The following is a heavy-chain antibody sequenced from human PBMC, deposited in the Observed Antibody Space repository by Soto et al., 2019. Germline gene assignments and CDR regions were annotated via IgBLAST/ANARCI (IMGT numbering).Heavy chain of an antibody. CDR2: IVVGSGNP. V-gene: IGHV1-58*01. D-gene: IGHD1-20*01. Sequence: QMQLVQSGPEVKKPGTSVKVSCKASGFTFTSSAVQWVRQARGQRLEWIGWIVVGSGNPNYAQKFQERANSTREMATSTAYMKLSSLRSEDTAGYYCAADPRGGYNWNDPNWFDPWGQGTLVTVSS. CDR1: GFTFTSSA. J-gene: IGHJ5*02. CDR3: AADPRGGYNWNDPNWFDP.